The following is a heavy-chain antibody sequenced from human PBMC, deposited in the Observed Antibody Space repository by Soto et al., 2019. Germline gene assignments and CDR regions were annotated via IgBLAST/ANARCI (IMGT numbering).Heavy chain of an antibody. CDR3: ARDIKRAAPACTRGAFNWFDP. J-gene: IGHJ5*02. V-gene: IGHV4-31*03. CDR2: IYYSGST. Sequence: SETLSLTCTVSGGSISSGGYYWSWIRQHPGKGLEWIGYIYYSGSTYYNPSLKSRVTISVDTSKNQFSLKLSSVTAADTAVYYCARDIKRAAPACTRGAFNWFDPWGQGTLVTVSS. D-gene: IGHD6-13*01. CDR1: GGSISSGGYY.